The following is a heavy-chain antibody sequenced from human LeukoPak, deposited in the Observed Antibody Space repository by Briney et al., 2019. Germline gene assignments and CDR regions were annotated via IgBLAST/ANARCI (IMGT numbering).Heavy chain of an antibody. CDR3: AKCTTYTTGWCNWLDP. Sequence: GGSLRLSCAAFGFTLRSDAMTSVRQAPGKGLEWVSSIRGPGTGTHYADSVKGRFSIYRDDSKNTVYLQMNSLRAEDTAIYYCAKCTTYTTGWCNWLDPWGQGTLVTASS. J-gene: IGHJ5*02. D-gene: IGHD2/OR15-2a*01. CDR1: GFTLRSDA. V-gene: IGHV3-23*01. CDR2: IRGPGTGT.